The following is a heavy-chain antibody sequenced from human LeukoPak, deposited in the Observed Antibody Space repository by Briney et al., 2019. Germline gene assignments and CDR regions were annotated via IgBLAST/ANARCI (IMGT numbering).Heavy chain of an antibody. CDR2: YDPEDDER. CDR1: GHTLRDLS. V-gene: IGHV1-24*01. J-gene: IGHJ4*02. CDR3: STETAGNY. Sequence: ASVKVSCKAFGHTLRDLSIHWVRQAPGRGLEWMGGYDPEDDERIYSEKFLGRVTLTEDTSTDTAYMELTSLRSDNTAVYYCSTETAGNYWGQGTLVTVSS. D-gene: IGHD3-10*01.